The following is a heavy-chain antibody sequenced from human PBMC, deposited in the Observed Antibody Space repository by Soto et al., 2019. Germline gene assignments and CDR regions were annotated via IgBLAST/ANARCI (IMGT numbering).Heavy chain of an antibody. Sequence: SVKVSCKASGGTFSSYAISWVRQAPGQGLEWMGGIIPIFGTANYAQKFQGRVTITADESTSTAYMELSSLRSEDTAVYYCTTGTHYDSSGLPDAFDIWGQGTMVTVSS. J-gene: IGHJ3*02. CDR1: GGTFSSYA. CDR3: TTGTHYDSSGLPDAFDI. D-gene: IGHD3-22*01. V-gene: IGHV1-69*13. CDR2: IIPIFGTA.